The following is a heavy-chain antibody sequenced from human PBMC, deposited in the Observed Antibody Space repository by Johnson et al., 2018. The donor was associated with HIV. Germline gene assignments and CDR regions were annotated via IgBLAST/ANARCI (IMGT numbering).Heavy chain of an antibody. J-gene: IGHJ3*02. Sequence: QVQLVESGGGVVQPGRSLRLSCAASGFNFSSYAMHWVRQAPGKGLEWVAVISYDGSNKYYADSVKGRFTISRDNSKNTLYLQMNSLRAEDTAVYYCAKDLFSAAAGTRNAFDICGQGTMVTVSS. CDR3: AKDLFSAAAGTRNAFDI. CDR2: ISYDGSNK. D-gene: IGHD6-13*01. CDR1: GFNFSSYA. V-gene: IGHV3-30-3*01.